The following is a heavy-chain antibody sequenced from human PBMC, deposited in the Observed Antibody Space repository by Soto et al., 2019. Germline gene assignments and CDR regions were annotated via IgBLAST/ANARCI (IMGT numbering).Heavy chain of an antibody. D-gene: IGHD4-17*01. CDR2: IYYSGST. V-gene: IGHV4-59*08. J-gene: IGHJ4*02. Sequence: SETLSLTXTVSGGSISSYYWSWIRQPPGKGLEWIGYIYYSGSTNYNPSLKSRVTISVDTSKNQFSLRLSSVIAADTAVYYCARLLTNYGDYEFDYWGQGTLVTVSS. CDR3: ARLLTNYGDYEFDY. CDR1: GGSISSYY.